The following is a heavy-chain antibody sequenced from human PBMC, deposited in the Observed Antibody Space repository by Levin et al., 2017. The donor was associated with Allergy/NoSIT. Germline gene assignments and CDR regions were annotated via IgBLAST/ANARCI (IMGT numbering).Heavy chain of an antibody. CDR1: GFTFNIYT. CDR2: ISTNSAYI. V-gene: IGHV3-21*01. J-gene: IGHJ4*02. Sequence: SCDASGFTFNIYTMNWVRQAPGKGLEWISFISTNSAYIFYADSVRGRFTISRDNAKRSLFLQMDNLRDDDTAVYYCARGPEVWGQGTPVTVSS. CDR3: ARGPEV.